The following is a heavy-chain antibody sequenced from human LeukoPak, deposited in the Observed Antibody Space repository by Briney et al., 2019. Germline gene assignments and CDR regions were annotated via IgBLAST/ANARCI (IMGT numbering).Heavy chain of an antibody. CDR3: ARPLNGQIWFFGY. Sequence: GESLKISCKGSGYSFTSYWIGWVRQMPGKGLEWLGIINPGDSDTRYSPSFRGQVTISADKSINTAYLQWSSLKASDTALYYCARPLNGQIWFFGYWGQGTLVTVSS. V-gene: IGHV5-51*01. CDR1: GYSFTSYW. CDR2: INPGDSDT. J-gene: IGHJ4*02. D-gene: IGHD3-10*01.